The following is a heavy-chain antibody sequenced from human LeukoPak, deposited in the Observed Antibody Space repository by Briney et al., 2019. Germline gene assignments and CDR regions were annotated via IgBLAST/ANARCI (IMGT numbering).Heavy chain of an antibody. V-gene: IGHV4-34*01. J-gene: IGHJ4*02. CDR3: ARWGYYYDSSGFPRRTDYFDY. Sequence: PSETLSLTCAVYGGSFSGYYWSWIRQPPGKGLEWIGEINHSGSTNYNPSLKSRVTISVDTSKNQFSLKLSSVTAADTAVYYCARWGYYYDSSGFPRRTDYFDYWGQGTLVTVSS. CDR2: INHSGST. D-gene: IGHD3-22*01. CDR1: GGSFSGYY.